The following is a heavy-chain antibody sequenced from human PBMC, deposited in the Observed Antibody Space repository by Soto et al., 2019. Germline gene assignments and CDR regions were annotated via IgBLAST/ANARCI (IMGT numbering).Heavy chain of an antibody. Sequence: PSETLSLTCTVPGGSISSSSYYWGWIRQPPGKGLEWIGSIYYSGSTYHNPSLKSRVTISVDTSKDQFSLKLSSVTAADTAVYYCARPSPDYYYGMDVWGQGTTVTVSS. D-gene: IGHD6-6*01. CDR1: GGSISSSSYY. CDR3: ARPSPDYYYGMDV. J-gene: IGHJ6*02. V-gene: IGHV4-39*01. CDR2: IYYSGST.